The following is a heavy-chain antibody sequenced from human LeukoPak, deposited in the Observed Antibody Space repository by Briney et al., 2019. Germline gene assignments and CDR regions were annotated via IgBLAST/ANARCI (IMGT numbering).Heavy chain of an antibody. Sequence: GGSLRLSCAASGFTFNSYAMSWVRQAPGKGLEWVSAISGSGGSTYYADSVKGRFTISRDNSKNTLYLQMNSLRAEDTAVYYCAKARGMIVMVITDWGQGTLVTVSS. CDR1: GFTFNSYA. D-gene: IGHD3-22*01. CDR3: AKARGMIVMVITD. J-gene: IGHJ4*02. V-gene: IGHV3-23*01. CDR2: ISGSGGST.